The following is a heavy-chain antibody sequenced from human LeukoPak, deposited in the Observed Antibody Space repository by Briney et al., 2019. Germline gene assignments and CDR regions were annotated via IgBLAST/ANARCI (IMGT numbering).Heavy chain of an antibody. V-gene: IGHV1-2*02. J-gene: IGHJ6*02. CDR2: INPNSGGT. CDR1: EYTFTGYY. CDR3: ARALIAAAGSSYYYYYGMDV. D-gene: IGHD6-13*01. Sequence: ASVKVSCKASEYTFTGYYMHWVRQAPGQGLEWMGWINPNSGGTNYAQKFQGRVTMTRDTSISTAYMELSRLRSDDTAVYYCARALIAAAGSSYYYYYGMDVWGQGTTVTVSS.